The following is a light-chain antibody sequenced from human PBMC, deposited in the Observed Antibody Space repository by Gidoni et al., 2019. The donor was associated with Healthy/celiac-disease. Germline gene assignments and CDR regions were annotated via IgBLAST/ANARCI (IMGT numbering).Light chain of an antibody. CDR3: QQYYSTPYT. CDR1: ESVLYSSNNKNY. Sequence: DTEMTESPDSLAVSLGERATINCKSSESVLYSSNNKNYLAWYQQKPGQPPKLLIYWASTRESGVPDRFSGSGSGTDFTLTISSLQAEDVAVYYCQQYYSTPYTFGQGTKLEIK. V-gene: IGKV4-1*01. CDR2: WAS. J-gene: IGKJ2*01.